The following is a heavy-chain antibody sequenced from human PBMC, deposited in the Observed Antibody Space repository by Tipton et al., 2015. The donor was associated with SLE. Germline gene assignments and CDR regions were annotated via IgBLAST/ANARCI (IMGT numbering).Heavy chain of an antibody. CDR2: IRYDGSIK. CDR3: AKSTLRNDYFDH. D-gene: IGHD5-12*01. Sequence: SLRLSCVASGFSFSSNGMHWVRQAPGKGLEWVAFIRYDGSIKYYADPVKGRFTSSRDNAKNTLYLQRNSLRVEDTAVYYCAKSTLRNDYFDHWGQGTLVTVSS. J-gene: IGHJ4*02. CDR1: GFSFSSNG. V-gene: IGHV3-30*02.